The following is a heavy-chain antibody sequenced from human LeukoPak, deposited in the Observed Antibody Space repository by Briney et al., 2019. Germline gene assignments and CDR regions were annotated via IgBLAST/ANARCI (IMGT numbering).Heavy chain of an antibody. D-gene: IGHD3-16*02. CDR3: ATTVLGELSLYPDDY. J-gene: IGHJ4*02. Sequence: TTSETLSLTCAVYGGSFSGYYWSWIRQPPGKGLEWIGEINHSGSTNYNPSLKSRVTISVDTSKNQFSLKLSSVIAADTAVYYCATTVLGELSLYPDDYWGQGTLVTVSS. CDR2: INHSGST. V-gene: IGHV4-34*01. CDR1: GGSFSGYY.